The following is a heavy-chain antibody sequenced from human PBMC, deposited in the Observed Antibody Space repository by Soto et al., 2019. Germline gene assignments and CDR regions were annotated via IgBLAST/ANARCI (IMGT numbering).Heavy chain of an antibody. Sequence: QVQLVQSGAEVKKPGASVKVSCKASGYTFTSYGISWVRQAPGQVLERMGWISAYNGNTNYAQKLQGRVTMTTDTSTSTAYMELRSLRSDDTAVYYCARDKSRIAAAGTPDYWGQGTLVTVSS. CDR3: ARDKSRIAAAGTPDY. V-gene: IGHV1-18*01. CDR2: ISAYNGNT. J-gene: IGHJ4*02. CDR1: GYTFTSYG. D-gene: IGHD6-13*01.